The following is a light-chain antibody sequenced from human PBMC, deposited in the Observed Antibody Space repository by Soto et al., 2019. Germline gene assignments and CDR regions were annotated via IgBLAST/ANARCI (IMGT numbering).Light chain of an antibody. J-gene: IGKJ4*01. Sequence: DIQLTQSPSSLSASVGDRVTITCRASQSIRSYLNWYQQKPGKAPKLLISAASTLQSGVPSRFSGSGSGTDFTLTISSLEPEDFAVYYCQQRSNWPPLTFGGGTKVDIK. V-gene: IGKV1-39*01. CDR3: QQRSNWPPLT. CDR2: AAS. CDR1: QSIRSY.